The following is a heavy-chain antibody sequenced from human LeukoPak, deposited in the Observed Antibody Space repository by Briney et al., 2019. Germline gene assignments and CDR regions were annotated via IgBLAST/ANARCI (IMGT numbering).Heavy chain of an antibody. D-gene: IGHD6-19*01. J-gene: IGHJ4*02. CDR3: AKEIAAVAVFFDY. Sequence: GGSLRLSCAAAGFTFNNYAMSWVRQAPGKGLKWVSGISSGGSTYYADSVKGRFTISRGNSKNTLYLQMNSLRAEDTAVYYCAKEIAAVAVFFDYWGQGTLVTVSS. V-gene: IGHV3-23*01. CDR1: GFTFNNYA. CDR2: ISSGGST.